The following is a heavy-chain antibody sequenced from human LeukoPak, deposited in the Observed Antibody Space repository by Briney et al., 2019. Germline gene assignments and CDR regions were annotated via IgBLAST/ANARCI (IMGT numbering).Heavy chain of an antibody. CDR2: VSGSGGST. D-gene: IGHD3-10*01. CDR1: GFTFSRYA. V-gene: IGHV3-23*01. J-gene: IGHJ3*01. CDR3: AKRMIRGVNHDAFDL. Sequence: GGSLRLSCAASGFTFSRYAMSWVRQAPGKGLEWVSAVSGSGGSTYYADSVKGLFTISRDNSKNTLYLQMNSLRADDTAVYYCAKRMIRGVNHDAFDLWGQGTMVTVSS.